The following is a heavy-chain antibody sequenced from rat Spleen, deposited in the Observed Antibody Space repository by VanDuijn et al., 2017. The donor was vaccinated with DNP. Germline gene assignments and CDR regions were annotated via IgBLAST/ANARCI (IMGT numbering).Heavy chain of an antibody. V-gene: IGHV5-7*01. CDR1: GFTFSDYY. CDR2: ISPSGSRP. CDR3: ARRWGHYGYKPLSYFDF. D-gene: IGHD1-9*01. J-gene: IGHJ1*01. Sequence: EVQLVESGGGLVQPGRSLRLSCAASGFTFSDYYMAWVRQAPKKGLEWVAAISPSGSRPYSPDSVKGRFTIPRDTAKSSLYLQMNSLKSEDTATYFCARRWGHYGYKPLSYFDFWGPGTMVTVSS.